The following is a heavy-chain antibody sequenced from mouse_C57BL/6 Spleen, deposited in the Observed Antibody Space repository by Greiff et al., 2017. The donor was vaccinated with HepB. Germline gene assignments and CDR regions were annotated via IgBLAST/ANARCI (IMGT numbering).Heavy chain of an antibody. V-gene: IGHV1-18*01. CDR1: GYTFTDYN. Sequence: VQLKESGPELVKPGASVKIPCKASGYTFTDYNMDWVKQSHGKSLEWIGDINPNNGGTIYNQKFKGKATLTVDKSSSTAYMELRSLTSEDTAVYYCARWRGYFDVWGTGTTVTVSS. J-gene: IGHJ1*03. CDR3: ARWRGYFDV. CDR2: INPNNGGT.